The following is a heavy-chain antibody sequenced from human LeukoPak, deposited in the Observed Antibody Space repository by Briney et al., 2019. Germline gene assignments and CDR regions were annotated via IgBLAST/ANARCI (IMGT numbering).Heavy chain of an antibody. CDR2: INPSGGST. D-gene: IGHD3-10*01. CDR3: ARGRRKSYYGYWFDP. J-gene: IGHJ5*02. V-gene: IGHV1-46*01. CDR1: GYTFTSYY. Sequence: GASVKVSCKASGYTFTSYYMHWVRQAPGQGLEWMGIINPSGGSTHFAQKFQGRVTMTTDTSTSTAYMELSSLRSEDTAVYYCARGRRKSYYGYWFDPWGQGTLVTVSS.